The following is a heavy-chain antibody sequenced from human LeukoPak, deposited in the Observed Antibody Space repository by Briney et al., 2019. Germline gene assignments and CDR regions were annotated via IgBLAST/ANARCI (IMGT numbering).Heavy chain of an antibody. CDR1: KFTFSSFA. CDR3: TREYTVLSLRRFDI. J-gene: IGHJ4*02. V-gene: IGHV3-30*03. CDR2: ISFDGGNT. D-gene: IGHD2-2*02. Sequence: GGSLRLSCAASKFTFSSFAIHWVRQAPGKGLEWVALISFDGGNTLYADSVKGRFIISRDNSKSTLYLQMNRLRTEDTAVYFCTREYTVLSLRRFDIWGPGPLVTVSS.